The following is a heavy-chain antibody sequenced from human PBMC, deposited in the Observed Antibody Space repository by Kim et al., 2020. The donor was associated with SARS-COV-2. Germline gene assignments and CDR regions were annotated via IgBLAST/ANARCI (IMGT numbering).Heavy chain of an antibody. J-gene: IGHJ6*03. D-gene: IGHD2-21*01. Sequence: GGSLRLSCAASGFLFSDSSIHWVRQASGKGLEWVGHIRRRAKNYETQYAASVKGRFTISRDDSENTAYLQMNSLQTEDTAVYYCTPVGGDNYYYHMDVWGGGTTVTVSS. V-gene: IGHV3-73*01. CDR2: IRRRAKNYET. CDR1: GFLFSDSS. CDR3: TPVGGDNYYYHMDV.